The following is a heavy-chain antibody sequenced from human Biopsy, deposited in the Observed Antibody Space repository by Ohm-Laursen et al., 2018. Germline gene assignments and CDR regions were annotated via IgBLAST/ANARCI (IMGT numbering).Heavy chain of an antibody. V-gene: IGHV1-18*01. D-gene: IGHD4-17*01. CDR1: GYPFITYG. CDR2: ISAYNGHT. CDR3: ARDPHGEGRDYGSYFDY. J-gene: IGHJ4*02. Sequence: ASVKVSCKASGYPFITYGISWVRQAPGQGLEWMGWISAYNGHTKFARKFQDRVTMTTDTFTTTAYMDLRSLRSDDTAVYYCARDPHGEGRDYGSYFDYWGQGTLVTVSS.